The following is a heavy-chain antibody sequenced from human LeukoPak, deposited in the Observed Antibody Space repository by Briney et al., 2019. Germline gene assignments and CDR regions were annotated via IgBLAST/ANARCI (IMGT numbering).Heavy chain of an antibody. D-gene: IGHD3-16*01. Sequence: GGPLRLSCAASGFTISSYWMSWVRQAPGKGLEWVANIKQDGNVKYYVDSVKGRFSISRDNAKNSLYLQMNSLRAEDTAVYYCARDRWEELWGGGLFDYYGLDVWGQGTTVTVSS. J-gene: IGHJ6*02. CDR1: GFTISSYW. CDR2: IKQDGNVK. V-gene: IGHV3-7*04. CDR3: ARDRWEELWGGGLFDYYGLDV.